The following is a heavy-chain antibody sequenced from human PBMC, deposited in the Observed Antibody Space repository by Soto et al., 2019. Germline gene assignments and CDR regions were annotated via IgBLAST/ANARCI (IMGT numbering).Heavy chain of an antibody. CDR3: ARHLEVDPATSAFDI. Sequence: GASVKVSCKASGYTFTSYDIYWVRQATGQGLEWMGWMNPNSGNTGYAQKFQGRVTMTRNTSISTAYMELSSLRSEDTAVYYCARHLEVDPATSAFDIWGQGTMVTVSS. V-gene: IGHV1-8*01. CDR1: GYTFTSYD. J-gene: IGHJ3*02. D-gene: IGHD2-15*01. CDR2: MNPNSGNT.